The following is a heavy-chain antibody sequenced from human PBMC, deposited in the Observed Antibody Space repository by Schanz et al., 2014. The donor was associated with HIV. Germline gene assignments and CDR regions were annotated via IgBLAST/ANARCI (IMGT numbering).Heavy chain of an antibody. CDR2: ISHDGINK. Sequence: QVQLVESGGGVVQPGRSLRLSCAASGFTFSSYGFHWVRQAPGKGLEWVAVISHDGINKYYEDSVRGRFTIFRDNSKNTLYLQMDSLRAEDTAVYYCARDLCGKDDYWGQGTLVTVSS. D-gene: IGHD2-15*01. CDR3: ARDLCGKDDY. CDR1: GFTFSSYG. J-gene: IGHJ4*02. V-gene: IGHV3-30*03.